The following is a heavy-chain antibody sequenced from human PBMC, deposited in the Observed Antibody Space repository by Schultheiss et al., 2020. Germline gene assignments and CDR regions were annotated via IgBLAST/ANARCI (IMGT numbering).Heavy chain of an antibody. CDR1: GFTFSNYW. V-gene: IGHV3-7*02. Sequence: GGSLRLSCAASGFTFSNYWMSWVRQAPGKGLEWVANIKEDGSEKHYVDSVKGRFSISRDNGKNSLDLQMNSLRAEDTAVYYCAILPFDTGYGVFIRDYWGQGTLVTVSS. CDR2: IKEDGSEK. D-gene: IGHD4/OR15-4a*01. CDR3: AILPFDTGYGVFIRDY. J-gene: IGHJ4*02.